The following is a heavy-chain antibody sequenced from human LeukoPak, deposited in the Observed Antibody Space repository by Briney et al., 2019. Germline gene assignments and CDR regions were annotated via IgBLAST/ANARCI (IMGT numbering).Heavy chain of an antibody. CDR1: GGSISSGSYY. J-gene: IGHJ4*02. CDR2: IYTSGST. Sequence: SQTLSLTCTVSGGSISSGSYYWSWIRQPAGKGLAWIGRIYTSGSTNYNPSLKSRVTISVDTSKNQFSLKLSSVTAADTAVYYCARDPGDGSGTTDYWGQGTLVTVSS. CDR3: ARDPGDGSGTTDY. D-gene: IGHD3-10*01. V-gene: IGHV4-61*02.